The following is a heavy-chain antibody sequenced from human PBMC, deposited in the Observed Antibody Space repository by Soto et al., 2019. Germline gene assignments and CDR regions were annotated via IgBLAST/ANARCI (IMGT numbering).Heavy chain of an antibody. D-gene: IGHD4-4*01. Sequence: EVQLVESGGGLVKPGGSLRLSCAASGFTFNNAWMSWVRQAPGKGLEWAGRIKSKTDGGTTDYAAPEKGRFTISRDDSKNTLYLQMNSLKTEDTAVYYCTTAGNYEGRPFDFWGQGTLVTVSS. V-gene: IGHV3-15*01. CDR1: GFTFNNAW. CDR3: TTAGNYEGRPFDF. J-gene: IGHJ4*02. CDR2: IKSKTDGGTT.